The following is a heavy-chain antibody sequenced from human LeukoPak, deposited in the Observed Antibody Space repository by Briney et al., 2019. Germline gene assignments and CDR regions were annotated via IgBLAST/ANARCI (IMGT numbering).Heavy chain of an antibody. CDR1: GASIRNYY. J-gene: IGHJ4*02. CDR2: IYSSGST. V-gene: IGHV4-4*07. Sequence: SKTLSLTCSVSGASIRNYYWSWIRQSAGMGLEWIGRIYSSGSTTYNPSLKSRATMSVDTSKNQFSLKLTSVTAADTAVYYCGRGGPSVDFWGQGTLVTVSS. D-gene: IGHD3-10*01. CDR3: GRGGPSVDF.